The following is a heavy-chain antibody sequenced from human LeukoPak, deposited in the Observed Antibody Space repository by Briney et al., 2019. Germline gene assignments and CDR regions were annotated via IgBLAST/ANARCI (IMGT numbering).Heavy chain of an antibody. CDR2: VDHSGST. J-gene: IGHJ2*01. CDR3: ASDYGDYGWYFDL. CDR1: GGSIINSNW. Sequence: SGTLSLTCAVSGGSIINSNWWSWVRQPPGKGLEWIGEVDHSGSTSYNPSLKSRVTMSVDRSQNQFSLKLSSVTAADTAVYYCASDYGDYGWYFDLWGRGTLVTVSS. D-gene: IGHD4-17*01. V-gene: IGHV4-4*02.